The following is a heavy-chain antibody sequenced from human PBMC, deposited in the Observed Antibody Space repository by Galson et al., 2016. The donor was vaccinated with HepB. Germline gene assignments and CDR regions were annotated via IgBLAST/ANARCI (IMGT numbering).Heavy chain of an antibody. V-gene: IGHV3-33*06. CDR1: GFPFSSYG. J-gene: IGHJ6*02. Sequence: SLRLSCAASGFPFSSYGMHWVRQAPGKGLEWVGFIWYDGSNNFYEDSVKGRFTISRDNSKNTLYLQMNSLRAEDTAIYYCAKHAEPYYYYAMDVWGQGTTVTVSS. D-gene: IGHD1-14*01. CDR2: IWYDGSNN. CDR3: AKHAEPYYYYAMDV.